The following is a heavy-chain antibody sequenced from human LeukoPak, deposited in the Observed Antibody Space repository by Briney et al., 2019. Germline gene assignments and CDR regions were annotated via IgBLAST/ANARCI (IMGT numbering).Heavy chain of an antibody. CDR2: IYSGGST. V-gene: IGHV3-66*02. D-gene: IGHD2-15*01. Sequence: PGGSLRLSCAASGFTVSSNYISWVRQAPGKGLDWVSIIYSGGSTFYADSVKGRFTISRDNSKNTLYLQMNSPRAEDTAVYYCARRRMVAALMNWYFDLWGRGTRVTVSS. CDR3: ARRRMVAALMNWYFDL. CDR1: GFTVSSNY. J-gene: IGHJ2*01.